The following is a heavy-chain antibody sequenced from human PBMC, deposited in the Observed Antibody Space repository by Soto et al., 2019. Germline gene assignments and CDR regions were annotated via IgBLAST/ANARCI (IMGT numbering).Heavy chain of an antibody. CDR2: ISAYNGNT. J-gene: IGHJ5*02. CDR3: ARPDYGGNWFDP. CDR1: GYTFTSYG. Sequence: ASVKVSFKASGYTFTSYGISWVRQAPGQGLEWMGWISAYNGNTNYAQKLQGRVTMTTDTSTSTAYMELRSLRSDDTAVYYCARPDYGGNWFDPWGQGTLVTVSS. D-gene: IGHD4-17*01. V-gene: IGHV1-18*01.